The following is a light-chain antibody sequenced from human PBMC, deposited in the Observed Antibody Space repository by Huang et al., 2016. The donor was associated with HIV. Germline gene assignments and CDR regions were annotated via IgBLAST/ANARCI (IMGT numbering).Light chain of an antibody. CDR1: QDISNY. J-gene: IGKJ2*01. CDR3: QHYDDPYT. CDR2: DAS. Sequence: DIQMTQSPSSLSASVGDRVTITCQASQDISNYLSWYQHKPGRAPKHLIFDASSLETVVPSRFSGSGSGTYFTLTIASLQPEDVATYYCQHYDDPYTFGQGTKLEIK. V-gene: IGKV1-33*01.